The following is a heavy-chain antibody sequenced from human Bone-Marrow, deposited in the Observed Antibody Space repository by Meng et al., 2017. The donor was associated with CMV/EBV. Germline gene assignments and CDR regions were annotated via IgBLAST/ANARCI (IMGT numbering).Heavy chain of an antibody. Sequence: ASVKVSCKASGGTFSSYAISWVRQAPGQGLEWMGWINPNSGGTNYAQKFQGRVTMTRDTSISTAYMELSRLRSDDTAVYYCARGLRTGLNWFDPWGQGTLVTVSS. CDR3: ARGLRTGLNWFDP. V-gene: IGHV1-2*02. J-gene: IGHJ5*02. CDR2: INPNSGGT. D-gene: IGHD3/OR15-3a*01. CDR1: GGTFSSYA.